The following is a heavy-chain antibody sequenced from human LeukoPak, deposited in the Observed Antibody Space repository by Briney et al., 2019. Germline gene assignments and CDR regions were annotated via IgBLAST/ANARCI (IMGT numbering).Heavy chain of an antibody. D-gene: IGHD6-13*01. CDR1: GFTFSNYD. J-gene: IGHJ4*02. CDR3: AKDSLYSSSWYSLDY. V-gene: IGHV3-23*01. CDR2: IRRNSETT. Sequence: GGSLRLSCAASGFTFSNYDMSWVRQAPGKGLEWVSAIRRNSETTYYADSVKGRFTISRDNSKNTLYLQMNSLRAEDTAVYYCAKDSLYSSSWYSLDYWGQGTLVTVSS.